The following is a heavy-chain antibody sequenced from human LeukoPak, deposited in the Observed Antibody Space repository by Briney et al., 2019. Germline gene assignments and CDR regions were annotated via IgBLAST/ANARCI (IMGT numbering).Heavy chain of an antibody. J-gene: IGHJ4*02. CDR1: GFTFSDYY. D-gene: IGHD2/OR15-2a*01. CDR2: ISSSSSTI. CDR3: ARGKYYYFDY. V-gene: IGHV3-11*04. Sequence: GGSLRLSCAASGFTFSDYYMDWVRQAPGQGLEWVSYISSSSSTIYYADSVKGRFTISRDNAKNSLYLQMNSLRAEDTAVYYCARGKYYYFDYWGQGTLVTVSS.